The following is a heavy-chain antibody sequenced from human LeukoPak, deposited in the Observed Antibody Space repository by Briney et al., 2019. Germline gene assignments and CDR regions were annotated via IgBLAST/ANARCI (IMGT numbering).Heavy chain of an antibody. CDR3: ARAHDYYDSSGYYWNHAFDI. V-gene: IGHV4-59*01. J-gene: IGHJ3*02. Sequence: SETLSLTCAVYGGSFSGYYWSWIRQPPGKGLEWIGYIYYSGSTNYNPSLKSRVTISVDTSKNQLSLKLSSVTAADTAVYYCARAHDYYDSSGYYWNHAFDIWGQGTMVTVSS. CDR2: IYYSGST. D-gene: IGHD3-22*01. CDR1: GGSFSGYY.